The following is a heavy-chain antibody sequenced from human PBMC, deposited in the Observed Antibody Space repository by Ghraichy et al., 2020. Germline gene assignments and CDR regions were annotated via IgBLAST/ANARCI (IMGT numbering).Heavy chain of an antibody. CDR1: GYTFTGYY. CDR2: INANSGDT. CDR3: AREATVVTPSDAFDI. V-gene: IGHV1-2*02. Sequence: ASVKVSCKASGYTFTGYYMHWVRQAPGQGLEWMGWINANSGDTNYEQKFQGRVTMTRDTSISTAYMELSRLRSDDTDTAVYYCAREATVVTPSDAFDIWGQGTMVTVSS. D-gene: IGHD4-23*01. J-gene: IGHJ3*02.